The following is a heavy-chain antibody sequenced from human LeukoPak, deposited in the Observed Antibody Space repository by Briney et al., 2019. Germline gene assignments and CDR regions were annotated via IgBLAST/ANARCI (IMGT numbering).Heavy chain of an antibody. Sequence: ASVKVSCKASGGTFSSYAISWVRQAPGQGLEWMGGIIPIFGTANYAQKFQGRVTITTDESTSTAYMELSSLRSEDTAVYYCAKMSRDGYNLVYYWGQGTLVTVSS. J-gene: IGHJ4*02. D-gene: IGHD5-24*01. V-gene: IGHV1-69*05. CDR1: GGTFSSYA. CDR2: IIPIFGTA. CDR3: AKMSRDGYNLVYY.